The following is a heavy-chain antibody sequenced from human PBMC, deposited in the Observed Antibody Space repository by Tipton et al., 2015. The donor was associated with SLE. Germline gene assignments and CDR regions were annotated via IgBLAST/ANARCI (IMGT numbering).Heavy chain of an antibody. CDR3: ARSLAAAGTGYYYDGMDV. CDR2: IYYSGST. D-gene: IGHD6-13*01. J-gene: IGHJ6*02. CDR1: GGSISSYY. V-gene: IGHV4-59*01. Sequence: TLSLTCTVSGGSISSYYWSWIRQPPGKGLEWIGYIYYSGSTNYNPSLKSRVTISVDTSKNQFSLKLSSVTAADTAVYYCARSLAAAGTGYYYDGMDVWGQGTTVTVSS.